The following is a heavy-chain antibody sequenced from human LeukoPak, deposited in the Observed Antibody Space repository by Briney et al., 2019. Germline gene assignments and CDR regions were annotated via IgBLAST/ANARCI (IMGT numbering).Heavy chain of an antibody. J-gene: IGHJ4*02. Sequence: GESLKITCKSSGYNFNNYCIGWVRHMPGKGLECLGIIYPRDSTPRYIPSFQDQLTISSDKSIRTAFLQLSSLRASDTTMYFCTRRGYVSWGQGTTVTV. D-gene: IGHD3-16*01. CDR2: IYPRDSTP. V-gene: IGHV5-51*01. CDR1: GYNFNNYC. CDR3: TRRGYVS.